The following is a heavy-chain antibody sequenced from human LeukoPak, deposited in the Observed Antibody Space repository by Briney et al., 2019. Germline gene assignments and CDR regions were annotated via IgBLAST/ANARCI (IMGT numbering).Heavy chain of an antibody. Sequence: ASVKVSCKASGYTFTGHYLHWVRQAPGQGLEWMGWINPNSGGTNSAQKFQGRVTKTWDTSVNTAYLEVNSLRSDDTAVYYCARDPSSMVRGVIIYYFDHWGQGTLVTVSS. V-gene: IGHV1-2*02. D-gene: IGHD3-10*01. CDR3: ARDPSSMVRGVIIYYFDH. CDR1: GYTFTGHY. CDR2: INPNSGGT. J-gene: IGHJ4*02.